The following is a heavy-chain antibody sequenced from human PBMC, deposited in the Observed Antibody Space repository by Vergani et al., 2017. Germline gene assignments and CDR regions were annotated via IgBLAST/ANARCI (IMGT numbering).Heavy chain of an antibody. D-gene: IGHD2-15*01. CDR1: GFTFSSYA. Sequence: QVQLVESGGGVVQPGRSLRLSCAASGFTFSSYAMHWVRQAPGKGLEWVAVISYDGSNKYYADSVKGRFTLSRDNSKNTLYLQMNSLRAEDTAVYYCARDTVVGSDNWFDPWGQGTLVTGSS. J-gene: IGHJ5*02. V-gene: IGHV3-30*04. CDR3: ARDTVVGSDNWFDP. CDR2: ISYDGSNK.